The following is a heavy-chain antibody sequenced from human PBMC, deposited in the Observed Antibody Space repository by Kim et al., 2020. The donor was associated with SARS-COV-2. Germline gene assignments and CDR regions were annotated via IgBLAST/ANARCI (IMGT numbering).Heavy chain of an antibody. CDR3: ARQVAGPTIFRLMKQGPKQKHYLDY. CDR2: IYYSGST. Sequence: SETLSLTCTVSGGSINSNNNYWGWIRQPPGKGLEWIGSIYYSGSTYYNPSLKSRVTISVDTSKKQFSLKMSSVTVTDTAVYYCARQVAGPTIFRLMKQGPKQKHYLDYWGQGTLVPVSS. J-gene: IGHJ4*02. CDR1: GGSINSNNNY. D-gene: IGHD1-26*01. V-gene: IGHV4-39*01.